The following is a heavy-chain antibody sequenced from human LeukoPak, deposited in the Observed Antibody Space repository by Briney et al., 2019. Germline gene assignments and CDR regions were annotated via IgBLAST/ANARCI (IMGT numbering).Heavy chain of an antibody. Sequence: SETLSLTCAVYGGPLSGYYWTWIRQPPGKGLEWIGEINQSGVANHNPSLKSRLTISVDTSKNQFSLNLNSVTAADTAMYYCARGPAVASRGLSVWGQGSLVTVSS. V-gene: IGHV4-34*01. D-gene: IGHD6-19*01. CDR2: INQSGVA. CDR3: ARGPAVASRGLSV. CDR1: GGPLSGYY. J-gene: IGHJ4*02.